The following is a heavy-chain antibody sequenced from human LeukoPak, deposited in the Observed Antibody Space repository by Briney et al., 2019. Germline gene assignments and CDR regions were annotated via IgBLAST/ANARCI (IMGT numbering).Heavy chain of an antibody. CDR1: GFTFSSYS. V-gene: IGHV3-48*04. J-gene: IGHJ6*03. CDR3: ARDRITIFGVIIGTNMDV. Sequence: GGSLRLSCAASGFTFSSYSMNWVRQAPGKGLEWVSYISSSSSTIYYADSVKGRFTISRDNAKNSLYLQMNSLRAEDTAVYYCARDRITIFGVIIGTNMDVWGKGTTVTVSS. CDR2: ISSSSSTI. D-gene: IGHD3-3*01.